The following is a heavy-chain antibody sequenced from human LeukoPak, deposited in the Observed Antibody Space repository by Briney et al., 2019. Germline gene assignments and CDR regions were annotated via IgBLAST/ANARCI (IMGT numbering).Heavy chain of an antibody. J-gene: IGHJ4*02. D-gene: IGHD3-10*01. V-gene: IGHV3-23*01. Sequence: XXXVRXAPGXXLXWVSAISGSGGSTYYADSVKGRFTISRDNSKTTLYLQMNSLRAEDTAVYYCAKDPPDGSGTRWGQGTLVTVSS. CDR3: AKDPPDGSGTR. CDR2: ISGSGGST.